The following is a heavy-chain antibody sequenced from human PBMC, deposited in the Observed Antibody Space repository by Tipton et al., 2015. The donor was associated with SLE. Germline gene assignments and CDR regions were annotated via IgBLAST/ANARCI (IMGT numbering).Heavy chain of an antibody. CDR1: GGSISSGNYY. CDR3: ATFFGHSSASPDALDI. J-gene: IGHJ3*02. D-gene: IGHD6-6*01. CDR2: IYDTETT. Sequence: TLSLTCTVSGGSISSGNYYWTWIRQHPGKGLEWIGYIYDTETTYYNPSLKSRVTMSIDRSKNHFSLRLRSVSAADTAVYYCATFFGHSSASPDALDIWGQGTMVTVSS. V-gene: IGHV4-31*03.